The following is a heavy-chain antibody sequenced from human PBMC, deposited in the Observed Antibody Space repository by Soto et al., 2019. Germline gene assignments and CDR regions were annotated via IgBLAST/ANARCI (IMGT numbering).Heavy chain of an antibody. Sequence: GGYLGLACAASELTVSNTYMTCVRQPPGKGLECVSVIYTAGGTNYADSVKGRFIISRDNSKNTLYLQMNSLRAEDTAVYYCVIVLPLPPGCLDPWDQGTLVTVST. J-gene: IGHJ5*02. V-gene: IGHV3-53*03. CDR3: VIVLPLPPGCLDP. CDR1: ELTVSNTY. D-gene: IGHD2-15*01. CDR2: IYTAGGT.